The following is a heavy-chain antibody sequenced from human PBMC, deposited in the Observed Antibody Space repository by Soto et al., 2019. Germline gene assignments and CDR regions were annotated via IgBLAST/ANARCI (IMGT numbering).Heavy chain of an antibody. J-gene: IGHJ4*02. CDR2: IIPIFGTA. CDR3: AAVGSGSYYPFDY. V-gene: IGHV1-69*13. D-gene: IGHD3-10*01. Sequence: GASVKVSCKASGGTFSSYAISWVRQAPGQGLEWMGGIIPIFGTANYAQKFQGRVTITADESTSTAYMELSSLRSEDTAVYYCAAVGSGSYYPFDYWGQGTLVTVSS. CDR1: GGTFSSYA.